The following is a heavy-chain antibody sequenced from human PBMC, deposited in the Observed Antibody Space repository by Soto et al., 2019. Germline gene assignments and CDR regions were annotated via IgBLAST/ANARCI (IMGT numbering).Heavy chain of an antibody. CDR2: IYWDDDK. CDR3: AHRDRASDGLFDH. V-gene: IGHV2-5*02. Sequence: QITLKESGPTLVKPTQTLTLTCTFSGFALTTSGVAVGWIRQPPGKALEWLSVIYWDDDKRSSPSLRNRLTITKDTSKNQVVLTMTNLDPVDTATYYCAHRDRASDGLFDHGGQGILVTVSS. J-gene: IGHJ4*02. CDR1: GFALTTSGVA.